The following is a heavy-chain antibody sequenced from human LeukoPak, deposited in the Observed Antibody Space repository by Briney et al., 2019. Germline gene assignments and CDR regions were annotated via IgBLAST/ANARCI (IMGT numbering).Heavy chain of an antibody. J-gene: IGHJ4*02. CDR1: GFIFSRYW. CDR2: IKEDGSEI. D-gene: IGHD2-21*02. Sequence: GGSLRLSCAASGFIFSRYWMNWCRQAPGKGLEWVGNIKEDGSEINYVDSVRGRFTISKDNAKNSLHLQMNSLRGEDTAVYYCATDRDNSDWQKRFDSWGQGTLVTVSS. V-gene: IGHV3-7*01. CDR3: ATDRDNSDWQKRFDS.